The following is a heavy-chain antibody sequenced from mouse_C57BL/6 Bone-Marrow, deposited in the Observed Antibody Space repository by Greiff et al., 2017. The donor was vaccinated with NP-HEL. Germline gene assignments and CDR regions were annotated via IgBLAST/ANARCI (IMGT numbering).Heavy chain of an antibody. D-gene: IGHD1-1*01. J-gene: IGHJ1*01. CDR1: GYTFTSYW. Sequence: QVQLQQPGADLVKPGASVKLSCKASGYTFTSYWMHWVKQRPGRGLEWIGRIDPNSGGTKFNEKFKTKATLTVDKPSSTAYMQLSSLTSEDSAVYYCARYYYGSRGWYFDVWGPGTTVTGSS. V-gene: IGHV1-72*01. CDR3: ARYYYGSRGWYFDV. CDR2: IDPNSGGT.